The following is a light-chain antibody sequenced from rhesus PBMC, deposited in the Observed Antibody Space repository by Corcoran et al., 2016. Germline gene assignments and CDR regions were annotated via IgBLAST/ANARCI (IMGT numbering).Light chain of an antibody. CDR3: QRHDSHPLT. CDR1: QTISSY. J-gene: IGKJ4*01. V-gene: IGKV1-44*02. Sequence: DIQMTQSPSSLSASVGDRVTITCRASQTISSYLAWYQQKPGKVPKLLIYAASSLESGVPSRFSGSGSGTDFTLTICSLQPEDFTTYYYQRHDSHPLTFGGGTKVEIK. CDR2: AAS.